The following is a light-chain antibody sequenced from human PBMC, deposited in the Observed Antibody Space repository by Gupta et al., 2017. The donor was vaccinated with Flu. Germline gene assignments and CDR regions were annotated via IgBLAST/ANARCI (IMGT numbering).Light chain of an antibody. CDR2: AFT. CDR3: CSYSNSDSLPVI. CDR1: RSDVGDYKN. J-gene: IGLJ2*01. Sequence: QSALPQPASVSGSPGQSTNISCTGTRSDVGDYKNVSWYRQHPGTSPNLMIFAFTYRPPGASYRFSFSSSGITASLTISFLQAEDEADYYCCSYSNSDSLPVIFGGGTRLTVL. V-gene: IGLV2-14*03.